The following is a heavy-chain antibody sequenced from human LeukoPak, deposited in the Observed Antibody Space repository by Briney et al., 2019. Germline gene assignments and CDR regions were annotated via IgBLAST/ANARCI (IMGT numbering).Heavy chain of an antibody. CDR2: INPNSGGT. V-gene: IGHV1-2*02. Sequence: ASVKVSCKASGYTFTGYYMHWVRQAPGQGLEWMGWINPNSGGTNYAQKFQGRVTMTRDTSISTAYMELSRLRSDGTAVYYCASEGLWFGELSPVYWGQGTLVTVSS. D-gene: IGHD3-10*01. CDR3: ASEGLWFGELSPVY. J-gene: IGHJ4*02. CDR1: GYTFTGYY.